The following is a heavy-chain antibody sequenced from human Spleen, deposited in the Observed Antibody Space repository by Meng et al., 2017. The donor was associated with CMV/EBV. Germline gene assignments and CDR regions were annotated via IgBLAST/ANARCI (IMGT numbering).Heavy chain of an antibody. CDR1: GFTFSSYA. Sequence: GESLKISCAASGFTFSSYAMHWVRQAPGKGLEWVAVISYDRNNKYYADSVKGRFTISRDNSKNTLYLQMNSLRAEDTAVYYCAREVAIAVARAFDYWGQGTLVTVSS. J-gene: IGHJ4*02. D-gene: IGHD6-13*01. CDR2: ISYDRNNK. CDR3: AREVAIAVARAFDY. V-gene: IGHV3-30*04.